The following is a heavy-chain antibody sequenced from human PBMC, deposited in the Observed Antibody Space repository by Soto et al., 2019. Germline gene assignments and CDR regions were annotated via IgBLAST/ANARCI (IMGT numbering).Heavy chain of an antibody. Sequence: PGGSLRLSCAASGFTFSSYAMSWVRQAPGKGLEWVSVISGSGGSTYYADSVKGRFTISRDNSKNTLYVQMNSLRAEDTAVYYCAKVPQTYYYDSSGYYSTDYWGQGTLVTVSS. CDR2: ISGSGGST. CDR1: GFTFSSYA. V-gene: IGHV3-23*01. D-gene: IGHD3-22*01. J-gene: IGHJ4*02. CDR3: AKVPQTYYYDSSGYYSTDY.